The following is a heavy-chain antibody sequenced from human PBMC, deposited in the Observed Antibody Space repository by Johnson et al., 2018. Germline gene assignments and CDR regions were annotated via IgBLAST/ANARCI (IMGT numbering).Heavy chain of an antibody. CDR1: GFTFSRYA. CDR3: AKERSPMDPVYGMDV. J-gene: IGHJ6*02. D-gene: IGHD2-8*01. Sequence: VQLVESGGALVQVGGSLRLSCAASGFTFSRYAMSWVRQAPGKGLEWVSSVDDSGDNTYYADSVRGRVTVSRDNSEHTMFLQMNSLTAEDTAVYYCAKERSPMDPVYGMDVWGQGTTVTVSS. CDR2: VDDSGDNT. V-gene: IGHV3-23*04.